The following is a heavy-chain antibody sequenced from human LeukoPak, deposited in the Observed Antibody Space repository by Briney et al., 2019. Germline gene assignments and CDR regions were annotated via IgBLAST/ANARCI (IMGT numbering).Heavy chain of an antibody. V-gene: IGHV3-23*01. CDR3: AKGRRGSEIAVFSY. J-gene: IGHJ4*02. D-gene: IGHD6-19*01. CDR1: GFTFTIYA. CDR2: ITSDGSNT. Sequence: GGSLRLSCAASGFTFTIYAMSWVRQAPGKGLEWVSSITSDGSNTWYADSVKGRFTISRDNSKNTLYLQMNSLRAEDTAVYYCAKGRRGSEIAVFSYWGQGTLVTVSS.